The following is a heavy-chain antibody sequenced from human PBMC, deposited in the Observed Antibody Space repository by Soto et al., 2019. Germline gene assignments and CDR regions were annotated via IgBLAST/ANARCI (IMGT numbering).Heavy chain of an antibody. V-gene: IGHV3-23*01. CDR3: AKRGSGSYFDY. Sequence: EVQLLESGGGLVQPGGSLRLSCAASGFTFSSYAMNWVRQAPGKGLEWVSVSSGSGDSTYYADSVKGRFTISRDNSKNTLYLQMNSLRAEDTAVYYCAKRGSGSYFDYWGQGTLVTVSS. CDR1: GFTFSSYA. CDR2: SSGSGDST. J-gene: IGHJ4*02. D-gene: IGHD1-26*01.